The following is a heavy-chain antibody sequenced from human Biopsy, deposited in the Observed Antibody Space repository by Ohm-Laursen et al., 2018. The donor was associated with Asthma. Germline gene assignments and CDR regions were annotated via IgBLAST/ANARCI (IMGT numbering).Heavy chain of an antibody. D-gene: IGHD2-2*01. V-gene: IGHV3-33*01. Sequence: SLRLSCAASGFTFSSYGMHWVRQAPGKGLEWVAVIWYDGSNKYYADSVKGRFTISRDNSKNTLYLQMNSLRAEDTAVYYCARGGLGYCSRTSCYQNYYYGMDVWGQGTTVTVSS. CDR3: ARGGLGYCSRTSCYQNYYYGMDV. CDR1: GFTFSSYG. CDR2: IWYDGSNK. J-gene: IGHJ6*02.